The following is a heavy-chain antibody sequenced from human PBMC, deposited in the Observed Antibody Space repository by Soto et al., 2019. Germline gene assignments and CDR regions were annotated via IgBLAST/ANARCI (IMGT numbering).Heavy chain of an antibody. CDR2: ISAYNGNT. J-gene: IGHJ4*02. CDR1: GYTFTSYG. D-gene: IGHD2-2*01. CDR3: ARGALGYCSSTSCYILPNFDY. V-gene: IGHV1-18*04. Sequence: GASVKVSCKASGYTFTSYGISWVRQAPGQGLEWMGWISAYNGNTNYAQKLQGRVTMTTDTSTSTAYMELRSLRSDDTAVYYCARGALGYCSSTSCYILPNFDYWGQGTLVTVSS.